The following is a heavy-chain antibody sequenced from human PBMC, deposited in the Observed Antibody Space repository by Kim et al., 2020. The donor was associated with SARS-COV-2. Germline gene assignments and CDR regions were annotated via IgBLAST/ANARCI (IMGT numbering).Heavy chain of an antibody. V-gene: IGHV3-21*01. CDR2: ISSSSSYI. CDR1: GFTFSSYS. CDR3: ARATNYDFWSGVTQIFDY. J-gene: IGHJ4*02. Sequence: GGSLRLSCAASGFTFSSYSMNWVRQAPGKGLEWVSSISSSSSYIYYADSVKGRFTISRDNAKNSLYLQMNSLRAEDTAVYYCARATNYDFWSGVTQIFDYWGQGTLVTVSS. D-gene: IGHD3-3*01.